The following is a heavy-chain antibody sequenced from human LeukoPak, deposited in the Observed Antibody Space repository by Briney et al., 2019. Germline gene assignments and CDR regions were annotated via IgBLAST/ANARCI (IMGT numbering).Heavy chain of an antibody. V-gene: IGHV3-11*01. J-gene: IGHJ4*02. Sequence: GGTLRLSCAASGFGFSDYYMSWVRPAPGKGLEWVSCISTSGNNIYYADSVKGRFTISRDNAKNSLYLQMNSLRPGDTAVYFCASGGLLMYDYWGQGTLVTVSS. CDR3: ASGGLLMYDY. D-gene: IGHD1-26*01. CDR1: GFGFSDYY. CDR2: ISTSGNNI.